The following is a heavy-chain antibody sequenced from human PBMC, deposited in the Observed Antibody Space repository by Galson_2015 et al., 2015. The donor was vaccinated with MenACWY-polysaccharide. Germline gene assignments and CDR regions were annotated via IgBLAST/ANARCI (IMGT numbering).Heavy chain of an antibody. CDR3: AKSANGDYAWGAFDN. V-gene: IGHV3-23*01. CDR1: GFAYSAHA. D-gene: IGHD4-17*01. Sequence: SLRLSCAASGFAYSAHAMSWVRQAPGKGLQWVSGITGGGDSTYYADSVKGRLTVSRDNSRNTLVLQMNSLRAEDRAIYYCAKSANGDYAWGAFDNWRQGTMVAVSS. CDR2: ITGGGDST. J-gene: IGHJ3*02.